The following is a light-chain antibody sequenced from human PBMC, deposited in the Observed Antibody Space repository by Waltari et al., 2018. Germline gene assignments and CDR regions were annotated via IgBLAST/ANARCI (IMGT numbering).Light chain of an antibody. CDR2: DAS. CDR1: QSVSSN. V-gene: IGKV3-15*01. CDR3: QQYNYWYS. J-gene: IGKJ2*03. Sequence: EKVMTQSPATLSVSPGEVVTLSCRASQSVSSNVAWYQHRPGQAPRLLIYDASTRASGIPARFSGSWSGTEFALTISGLQSEDFALYYCQQYNYWYSFGQGTKLEIK.